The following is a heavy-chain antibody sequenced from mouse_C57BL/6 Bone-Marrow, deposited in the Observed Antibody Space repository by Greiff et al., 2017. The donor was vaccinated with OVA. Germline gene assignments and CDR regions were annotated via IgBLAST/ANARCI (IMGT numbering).Heavy chain of an antibody. Sequence: VKLMESGAELVRPGASVKLSCKASGYTFTDYYINWVKQRPGQGLEWIARIYPGSGNTYYNEKFKGKATLTAEKSSSTAYMQLSSLTSEDSAVYYCAIGGVKFAYWGQGTLVTVSA. CDR3: AIGGVKFAY. J-gene: IGHJ3*01. D-gene: IGHD2-2*01. CDR2: IYPGSGNT. CDR1: GYTFTDYY. V-gene: IGHV1-76*01.